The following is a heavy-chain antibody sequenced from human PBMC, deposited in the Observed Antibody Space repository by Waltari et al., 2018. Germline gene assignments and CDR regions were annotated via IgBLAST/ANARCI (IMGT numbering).Heavy chain of an antibody. Sequence: EVPLVESGGGLLHPGGSLRLSCAASGFTVSTSGMAWVRQAPGKGLEWVSGISSGGGPTYYADSVKGRFTISRDDSKNTLFLQMDSLRAEDTAIYYCAKDIVAAIWAFDHWGQGALVTVSS. V-gene: IGHV3-23*03. CDR1: GFTVSTSG. J-gene: IGHJ4*02. CDR2: ISSGGGPT. CDR3: AKDIVAAIWAFDH. D-gene: IGHD5-12*01.